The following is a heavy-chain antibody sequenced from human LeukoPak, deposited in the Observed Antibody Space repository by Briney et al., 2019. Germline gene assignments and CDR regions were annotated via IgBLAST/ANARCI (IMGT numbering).Heavy chain of an antibody. CDR2: INPSGGST. D-gene: IGHD2-15*01. V-gene: IGHV1-46*01. Sequence: ASVKVSCKASGYTFTSYYMHWVRQAPGQGLEWMGIINPSGGSTSYAQRFQGRVTMTRDMSTSTVYMELSSLRSEDTAVYYCARDQCSGGSCYSWSFDYWGQGTLVTVSS. J-gene: IGHJ4*02. CDR3: ARDQCSGGSCYSWSFDY. CDR1: GYTFTSYY.